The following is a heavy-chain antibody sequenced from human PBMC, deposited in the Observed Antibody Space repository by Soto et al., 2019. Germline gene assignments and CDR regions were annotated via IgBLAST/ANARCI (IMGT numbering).Heavy chain of an antibody. Sequence: SETLSLTCTVSGGSISSGGYYWSWIRQHPGKGLEWIGYIYYSGSTYYNPSLKSRVTISVDTSKNQFSLKLSSVTAADTAVYYCARGRVDYDFWSGYSPSGMDVWGQGTTVTVSS. D-gene: IGHD3-3*01. V-gene: IGHV4-31*03. CDR2: IYYSGST. CDR3: ARGRVDYDFWSGYSPSGMDV. CDR1: GGSISSGGYY. J-gene: IGHJ6*02.